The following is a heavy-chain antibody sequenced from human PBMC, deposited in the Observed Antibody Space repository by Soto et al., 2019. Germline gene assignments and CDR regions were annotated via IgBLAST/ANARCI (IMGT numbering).Heavy chain of an antibody. D-gene: IGHD2-15*01. J-gene: IGHJ4*02. CDR1: GFPFSSYG. CDR3: AGGQSYFDY. CDR2: ISYDGTNQ. V-gene: IGHV3-30*03. Sequence: QVQLVESGGGVVQPGRSLRLSCAASGFPFSSYGMHWVRQAPGKGLDWVALISYDGTNQYYADSVKGRFTVSRDNSKNPLYLHMSSLRAEDTAVYYCAGGQSYFDYCGQGTLVSVSS.